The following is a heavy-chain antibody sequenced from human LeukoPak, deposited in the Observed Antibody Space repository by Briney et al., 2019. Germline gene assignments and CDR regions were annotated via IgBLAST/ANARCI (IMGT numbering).Heavy chain of an antibody. CDR2: IYPSGNT. D-gene: IGHD4-11*01. Sequence: PSETLSLTCTVSGGSISSYYWSWIRQPAGQGLEWVGRIYPSGNTNYNPSLKSRVTMSVDTSKNQFSLRLNSVTAADTAMYYCAKERGYSNYVRVFDFWGQGTMVTVSS. CDR3: AKERGYSNYVRVFDF. V-gene: IGHV4-4*07. J-gene: IGHJ3*01. CDR1: GGSISSYY.